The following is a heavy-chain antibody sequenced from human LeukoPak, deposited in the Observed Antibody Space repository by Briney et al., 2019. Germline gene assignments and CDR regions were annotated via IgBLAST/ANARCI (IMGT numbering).Heavy chain of an antibody. V-gene: IGHV3-48*03. CDR2: IDSSSGII. D-gene: IGHD6-19*01. Sequence: GGSLRLSCAASGFTFHSYEMNWVRQAPGKGLEWLSYIDSSSGIIHYADSVKGRFTISRDNAKNSLYLQMNSLRAEDTALYYCARVGWGIGSAWVDCWGQGSLVTVSS. J-gene: IGHJ4*02. CDR1: GFTFHSYE. CDR3: ARVGWGIGSAWVDC.